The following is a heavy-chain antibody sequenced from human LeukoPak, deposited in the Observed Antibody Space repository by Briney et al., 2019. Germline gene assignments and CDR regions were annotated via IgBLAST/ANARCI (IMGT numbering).Heavy chain of an antibody. V-gene: IGHV4-4*02. CDR1: GGSIISNNW. CDR2: IFHSGST. J-gene: IGHJ4*02. CDR3: ARGGYGSGSYSLRFDY. Sequence: SETLSLTCAVSGGSIISNNWWSWVRQPPGKGLEWIGEIFHSGSTNYNPSLKSRVTMSVDKSKNQFSLKLSSVTAADTAVYYCARGGYGSGSYSLRFDYWGQGTLVTVSS. D-gene: IGHD3-10*01.